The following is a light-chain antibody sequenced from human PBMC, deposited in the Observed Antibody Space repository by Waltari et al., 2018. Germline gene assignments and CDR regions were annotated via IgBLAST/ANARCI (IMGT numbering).Light chain of an antibody. CDR3: QQYGDSPWT. CDR2: GAS. J-gene: IGKJ1*01. Sequence: ENVLPQSPGTLSLSSGERATISGRASQSVSSSSLAWYQQKPGQAPRLLIYGASSRATGIPDRFSGSGSGTDFTLTISRLEPEDFAVYYCQQYGDSPWTFGQGTKVEI. V-gene: IGKV3-20*01. CDR1: QSVSSSS.